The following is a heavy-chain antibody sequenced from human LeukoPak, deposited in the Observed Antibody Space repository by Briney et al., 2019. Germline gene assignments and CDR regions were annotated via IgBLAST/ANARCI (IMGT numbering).Heavy chain of an antibody. CDR3: ARTPVYGSGFDY. V-gene: IGHV4-30-4*01. CDR2: IYYSGST. D-gene: IGHD3-10*01. Sequence: SETLPLTCTVSGGSISSGDYYWSWIRQPPGKGLEWIGYIYYSGSTYYNPSLKSRVTISVDTSKNQFSLKLSSVTAADTAVYYCARTPVYGSGFDYWGQGTLVTVSS. CDR1: GGSISSGDYY. J-gene: IGHJ4*02.